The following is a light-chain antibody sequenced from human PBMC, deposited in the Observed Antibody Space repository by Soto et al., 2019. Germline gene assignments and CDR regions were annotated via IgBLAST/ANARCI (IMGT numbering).Light chain of an antibody. J-gene: IGKJ5*01. CDR1: QSISNN. V-gene: IGKV3-15*01. CDR2: GAS. CDR3: QQRSNWPIT. Sequence: EIVMTQSPATLSVSPGERATLSCRASQSISNNLAWYQQKPGQAPRLLIYGASTRATGLPARFSGSGSGTEFTLTISSLQSEDFAVYYCQQRSNWPITFGQGTRLEIK.